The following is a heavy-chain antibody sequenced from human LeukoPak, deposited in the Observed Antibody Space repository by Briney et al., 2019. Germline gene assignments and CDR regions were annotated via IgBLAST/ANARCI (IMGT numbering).Heavy chain of an antibody. CDR1: GYSISSGYY. Sequence: SETLSLTCAVSGYSISSGYYWGWIRQPPGKGLEWIGSIYHSGSTYYNPSLKSRVTIPVDTSKNQFSLKLSSVTAADTAVYYCARLGRWLHRVDYWGQGTLVTVSS. CDR3: ARLGRWLHRVDY. CDR2: IYHSGST. V-gene: IGHV4-38-2*01. D-gene: IGHD5-24*01. J-gene: IGHJ4*02.